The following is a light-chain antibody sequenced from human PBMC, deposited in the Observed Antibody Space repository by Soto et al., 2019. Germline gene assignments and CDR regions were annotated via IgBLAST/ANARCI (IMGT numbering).Light chain of an antibody. Sequence: EIVMTQSPATLSVSPGERATLSCGASQSVSNNLAWYQQKPGQAPRLLIYSASTRATGIPARFSGSGSGTEFTLTSSGLQSEDFALYYCQQYNDWPFTFGPGTKVDIK. CDR1: QSVSNN. CDR3: QQYNDWPFT. V-gene: IGKV3-15*01. J-gene: IGKJ3*01. CDR2: SAS.